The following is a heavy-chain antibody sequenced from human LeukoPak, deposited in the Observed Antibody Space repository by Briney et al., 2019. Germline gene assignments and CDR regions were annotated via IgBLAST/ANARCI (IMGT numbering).Heavy chain of an antibody. D-gene: IGHD3-9*01. Sequence: PSETLSLTCTVSGGSISSYYLNWIRQPPGKGLEWIGYIYYSGSTNYNPSLKSRVTISVDTSKNQFSLKLSSVTAADTAVYYCARVTGYMIEDYFDYWGQGILVTVSS. J-gene: IGHJ4*02. CDR1: GGSISSYY. V-gene: IGHV4-59*01. CDR2: IYYSGST. CDR3: ARVTGYMIEDYFDY.